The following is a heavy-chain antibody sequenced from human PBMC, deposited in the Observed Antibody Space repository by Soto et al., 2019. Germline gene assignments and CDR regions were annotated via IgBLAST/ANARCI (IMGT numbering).Heavy chain of an antibody. CDR3: AKKPDQIARNYYYGMDV. J-gene: IGHJ6*02. Sequence: PGGSLRLSCAASGFTFSSYAMSWVRQAPGKGLEWVSAISGSGGSTYYADSVKGRFTISRDNSKNTLYLQMNSLRAEDTAVYYCAKKPDQIARNYYYGMDVWGQGTTVTVSS. CDR2: ISGSGGST. D-gene: IGHD6-6*01. CDR1: GFTFSSYA. V-gene: IGHV3-23*01.